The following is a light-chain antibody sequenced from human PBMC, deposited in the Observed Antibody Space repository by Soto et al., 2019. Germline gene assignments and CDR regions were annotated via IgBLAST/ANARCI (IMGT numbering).Light chain of an antibody. CDR2: GAS. CDR1: QSVSSSY. CDR3: QQYGSSRLS. V-gene: IGKV3-20*01. J-gene: IGKJ4*01. Sequence: EIVLTQSPGTLSLSPGERATLSCRASQSVSSSYLAWYQQKPGQAPRLLIYGASSRATGIPDRFSGSGSGTDFTLTISRLEPEDFAVYSWQQYGSSRLSFGGGTKVEIK.